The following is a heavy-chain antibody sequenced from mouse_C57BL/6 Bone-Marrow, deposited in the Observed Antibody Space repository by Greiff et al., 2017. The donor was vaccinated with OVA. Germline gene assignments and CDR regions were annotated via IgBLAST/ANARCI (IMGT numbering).Heavy chain of an antibody. V-gene: IGHV5-12*01. CDR1: GFTFSDYY. Sequence: DVKLVESGGGLVQPGGSLKLSCAASGFTFSDYYMYWVRQTPEKRLEWVAYISNGGGSTYYPDTVKGRFTISRDNAKNTLYLQMSRLKSEDTAMYYCARHGDYDGFAYWGQGTLVTVSA. CDR3: ARHGDYDGFAY. D-gene: IGHD2-4*01. J-gene: IGHJ3*01. CDR2: ISNGGGST.